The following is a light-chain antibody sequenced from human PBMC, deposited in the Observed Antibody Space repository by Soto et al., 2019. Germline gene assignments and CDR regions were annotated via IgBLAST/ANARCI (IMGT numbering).Light chain of an antibody. J-gene: IGLJ2*01. CDR3: SSYTSRSTAV. CDR1: TNDIGGYNY. CDR2: DVN. Sequence: QSALTQPASVSGSPGQSITISCTGTTNDIGGYNYVSWYQQHPGKAPKLMIYDVNNRPSGVSNRFSGSKSGNTASLTISGLQAEDEADYYCSSYTSRSTAVFGGGTKVTVL. V-gene: IGLV2-14*03.